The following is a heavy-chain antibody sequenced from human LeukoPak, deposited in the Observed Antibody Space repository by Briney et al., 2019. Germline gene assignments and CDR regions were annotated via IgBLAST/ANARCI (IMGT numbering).Heavy chain of an antibody. CDR3: ARLVPGYGYDWYFDL. J-gene: IGHJ2*01. CDR1: GGSISGYY. CDR2: IYYSGST. Sequence: PSETLSLTCTVSGGSISGYYWGWIRQPPGQGLEWIGYIYYSGSTNYNASLKSRVTISVDTSKNQFSLKLSSVTAADTAVYFCARLVPGYGYDWYFDLWGRGTLVTVSS. V-gene: IGHV4-59*08. D-gene: IGHD5-18*01.